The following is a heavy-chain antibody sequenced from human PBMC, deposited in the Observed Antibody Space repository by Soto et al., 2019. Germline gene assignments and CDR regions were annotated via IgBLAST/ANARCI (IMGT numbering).Heavy chain of an antibody. J-gene: IGHJ4*02. CDR2: MSPGGNSQ. D-gene: IGHD3-22*01. CDR3: ASVTAFYYHNSRY. CDR1: GFNFNIHA. Sequence: QVQLMESGGGVVQSGGSLRLSCAAPGFNFNIHALHWIRQAPGEGLEWVAVMSPGGNSQYYADSVKGRFTISRYTSKSTMYLQMTSLRVEETSVYNCASVTAFYYHNSRYWGQGTLVTGSS. V-gene: IGHV3-30-3*01.